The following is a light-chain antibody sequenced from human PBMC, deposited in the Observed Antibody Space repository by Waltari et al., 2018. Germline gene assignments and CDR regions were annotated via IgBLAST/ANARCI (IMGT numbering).Light chain of an antibody. CDR3: YSTDSSGNHRRV. J-gene: IGLJ2*01. CDR1: ALPKKS. CDR2: EES. V-gene: IGLV3-10*01. Sequence: SYELTQPPSVSVSPGQTARITCSGDALPKKSAYWYQQKSGHDPVKVIYEESKLPHTIPERFSGSSLWTRATFIISGAQVEDEADYYCYSTDSSGNHRRVFGGGTKLTVL.